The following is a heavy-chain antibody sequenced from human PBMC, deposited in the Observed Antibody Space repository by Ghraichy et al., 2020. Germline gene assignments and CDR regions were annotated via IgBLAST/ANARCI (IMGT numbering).Heavy chain of an antibody. J-gene: IGHJ4*02. D-gene: IGHD2-2*01. CDR3: AREGYYATEGGDGGFDH. Sequence: LSLTCAASGFTFKNYVMHWVRQAPGKGLEWLAAFSSDGKSRFYADPVKGRFTISRDNSKNTLFLQMSRLRAEDTALYHCAREGYYATEGGDGGFDHWGQGVLVTVST. V-gene: IGHV3-30*03. CDR2: FSSDGKSR. CDR1: GFTFKNYV.